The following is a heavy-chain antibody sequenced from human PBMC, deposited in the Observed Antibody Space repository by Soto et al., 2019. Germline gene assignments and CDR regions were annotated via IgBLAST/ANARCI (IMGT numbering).Heavy chain of an antibody. CDR3: ARAYTYYDFWSGYRRIYWALEY. J-gene: IGHJ4*02. V-gene: IGHV4-34*01. D-gene: IGHD3-3*01. CDR1: GGSFSGYY. Sequence: SDTLSLTCAVYGGSFSGYYWSWILQPPGKGLEWMGEINHSGSTNYNPSLKSRVTISGDTSKNPFSLNLGSVTAADTDVYYCARAYTYYDFWSGYRRIYWALEYWGQGTMVTVSS. CDR2: INHSGST.